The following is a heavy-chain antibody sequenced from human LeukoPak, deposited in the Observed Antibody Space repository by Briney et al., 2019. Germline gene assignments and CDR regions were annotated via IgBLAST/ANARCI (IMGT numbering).Heavy chain of an antibody. J-gene: IGHJ6*02. CDR3: ARAYRSGSYWHYYYYGMDV. D-gene: IGHD1-26*01. CDR1: GGSISSSSYY. V-gene: IGHV4-39*07. CDR2: IYYSGST. Sequence: SETLSLTCTDSGGSISSSSYYWGWIRQPPGEGLEWIGSIYYSGSTYYNPSLKSRVTISVDTSKNQFSLKLSSVTAADTAVYYCARAYRSGSYWHYYYYGMDVWGQGTTVTVSS.